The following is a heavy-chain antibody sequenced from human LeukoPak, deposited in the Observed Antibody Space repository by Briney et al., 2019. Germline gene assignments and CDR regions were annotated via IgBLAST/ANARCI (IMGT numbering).Heavy chain of an antibody. CDR2: INPNSGGT. D-gene: IGHD5-18*01. V-gene: IGHV1-2*02. J-gene: IGHJ4*02. CDR1: GYTFTGYY. CDR3: ARANTRRYSYGYGFDY. Sequence: ASVKVSCKASGYTFTGYYMHWVRQAPGQGLEWMGWINPNSGGTNYAQKFQGRVTMTRDTSISTAYMELSRLRSDDTAVYYCARANTRRYSYGYGFDYWGQGTLVTVSS.